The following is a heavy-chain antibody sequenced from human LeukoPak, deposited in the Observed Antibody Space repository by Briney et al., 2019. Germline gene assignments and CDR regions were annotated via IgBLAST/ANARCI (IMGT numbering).Heavy chain of an antibody. J-gene: IGHJ4*02. V-gene: IGHV1-8*01. D-gene: IGHD1-1*01. CDR2: MNPNSGNT. Sequence: GASVKVSCKASGYTFSTCGINWVRQATGQGLEWIGWMNPNSGNTGFAHKFQGRVTMTRDTSINTAYMELSSLRSEDTAVYYRARVLGSISHWGQGTLVTVSS. CDR3: ARVLGSISH. CDR1: GYTFSTCG.